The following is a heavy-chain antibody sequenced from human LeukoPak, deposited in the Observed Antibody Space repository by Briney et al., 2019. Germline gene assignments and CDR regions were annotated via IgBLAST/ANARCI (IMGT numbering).Heavy chain of an antibody. J-gene: IGHJ5*02. D-gene: IGHD3-10*01. CDR1: GGSFSCYY. V-gene: IGHV4-34*01. CDR2: INHSGST. CDR3: PRHGGMVRGVIIPGNWFDP. Sequence: SETLSLTCAVYGGSFSCYYWSWIRQPPGKGLEWIGEINHSGSTNYNPSLKSRVTISVDTSKNQFSLKLSSVTAADTAVYYCPRHGGMVRGVIIPGNWFDPWRQGTLVTVSS.